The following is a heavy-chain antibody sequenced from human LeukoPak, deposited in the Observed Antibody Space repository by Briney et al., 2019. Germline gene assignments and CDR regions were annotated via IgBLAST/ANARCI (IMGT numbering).Heavy chain of an antibody. CDR2: IKQDGSEK. CDR1: GFTFSSYW. J-gene: IGHJ4*02. CDR3: ARDAGPYGSGSYSRY. D-gene: IGHD3-10*01. Sequence: GGSLRLSCAASGFTFSSYWMSWVRQAPGKGLEWVANIKQDGSEKYYVDSVKGRFTISRDNAKNSLYLQMNSLRAEDTAVYYCARDAGPYGSGSYSRYWGQGTLATVSS. V-gene: IGHV3-7*01.